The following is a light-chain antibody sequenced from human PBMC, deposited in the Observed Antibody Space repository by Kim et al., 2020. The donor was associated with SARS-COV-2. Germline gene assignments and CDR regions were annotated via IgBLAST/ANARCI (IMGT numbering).Light chain of an antibody. CDR2: GAS. Sequence: EVVMTQSPATLSVSPGERATLSCRASQSVRSNLAWYQLKPGQPLRLLIYGASTRATGIPARFSGSGSGTEFTLTISSLQSEDLAFYYCQQNNNWPLTFGGGTKVDIK. V-gene: IGKV3-15*01. J-gene: IGKJ4*01. CDR1: QSVRSN. CDR3: QQNNNWPLT.